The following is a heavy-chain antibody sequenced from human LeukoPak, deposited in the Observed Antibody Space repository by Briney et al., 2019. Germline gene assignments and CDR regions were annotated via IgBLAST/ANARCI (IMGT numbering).Heavy chain of an antibody. CDR1: GFTFSTYP. J-gene: IGHJ4*02. V-gene: IGHV3-30*04. CDR2: VADDGKDK. D-gene: IGHD6-19*01. CDR3: ARDRHIAGAGYYFDY. Sequence: PGGSLRLSCAASGFTFSTYPMHWVRQAPGGGLEWVAVVADDGKDKHYVESVKGRFTISRDNSKNTLYLQMSSLRVEDTAVYYCARDRHIAGAGYYFDYWGQGTLVTVSS.